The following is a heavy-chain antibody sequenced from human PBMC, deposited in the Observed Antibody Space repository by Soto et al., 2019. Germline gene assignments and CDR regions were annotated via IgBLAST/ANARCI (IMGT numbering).Heavy chain of an antibody. CDR1: GFTFSNHG. CDR3: AKARGSGTPAPGSY. CDR2: ISYDGSNK. J-gene: IGHJ4*02. Sequence: LRLSCAAAGFTFSNHGMRWVRQAPGKGLEWVAVISYDGSNKYYADSVKGRFTISRDNSKNTVYLQMNSLRAEDTAVYYCAKARGSGTPAPGSYWGQGTLVTVSS. V-gene: IGHV3-30*18. D-gene: IGHD2-2*01.